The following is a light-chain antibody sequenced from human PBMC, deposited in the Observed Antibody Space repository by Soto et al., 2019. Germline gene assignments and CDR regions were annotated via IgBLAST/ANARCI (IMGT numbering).Light chain of an antibody. CDR1: QTVRNF. J-gene: IGKJ1*01. CDR2: GAS. CDR3: QHYNSYSEA. V-gene: IGKV3D-15*01. Sequence: EIVMTQSPATLSVSPGERATLSCRASQTVRNFLAWYQQKPGQAPRLLIYGASSRATGIPDRFSGSGSGTDFTLTISSLQPDDFATYYCQHYNSYSEAFGQGTKVDIK.